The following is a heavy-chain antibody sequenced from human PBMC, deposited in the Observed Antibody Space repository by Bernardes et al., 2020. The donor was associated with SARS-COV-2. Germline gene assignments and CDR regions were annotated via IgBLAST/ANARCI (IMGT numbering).Heavy chain of an antibody. CDR1: SGSFSGYY. V-gene: IGHV4-34*01. Sequence: SETLSLTCAVYSGSFSGYYWSWIRQTPGKGLEWIGEINDSGSTKYNPALKSRVTISVDPSKNQFSLKLNSVTAAETAVYYCARGSAAVVSHFMLLFANWYFDLWGRGTLVTVSS. D-gene: IGHD2-15*01. J-gene: IGHJ2*01. CDR3: ARGSAAVVSHFMLLFANWYFDL. CDR2: INDSGST.